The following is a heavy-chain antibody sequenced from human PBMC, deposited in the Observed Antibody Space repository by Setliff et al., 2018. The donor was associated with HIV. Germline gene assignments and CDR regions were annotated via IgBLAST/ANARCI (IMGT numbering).Heavy chain of an antibody. V-gene: IGHV3-48*03. D-gene: IGHD6-19*01. CDR3: ARDSEPGTRVAGTTGLDY. CDR1: GFTFRNYK. CDR2: ISIGSGGAI. J-gene: IGHJ4*02. Sequence: GGSLRLSCAASGFTFRNYKFNWVRQAPGRGLEWVSSISIGSGGAIDYADSVQGRFTISRDNSKNSLYLQMNSLRVEDTAVYYCARDSEPGTRVAGTTGLDYWGQGSLVTVSS.